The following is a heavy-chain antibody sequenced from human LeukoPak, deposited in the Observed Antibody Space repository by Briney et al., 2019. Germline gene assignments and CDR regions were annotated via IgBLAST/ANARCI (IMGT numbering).Heavy chain of an antibody. V-gene: IGHV4-61*02. Sequence: SETLSLTCTVSGGSISSGSYYWSWIRQPAGKGLEWIGRIYTSGSTNYNPSLKSRVTISVDKSKNQFSLNLTSVTAADTAVYYCARASHWNQLHYFDYWGQGTLVTVSS. J-gene: IGHJ4*02. D-gene: IGHD1-1*01. CDR2: IYTSGST. CDR3: ARASHWNQLHYFDY. CDR1: GGSISSGSYY.